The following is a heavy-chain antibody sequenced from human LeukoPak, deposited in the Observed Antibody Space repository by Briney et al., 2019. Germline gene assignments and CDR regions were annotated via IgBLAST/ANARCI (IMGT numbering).Heavy chain of an antibody. Sequence: ASVKVSCKASGYTFTSYGISWVRQAHRQGIEWMGWISAYNGNTNYEQKLQGRVTMTTDTSTSTAFMELRSLRSDDAAVYYCARGLGVGATSVGGGAFDIWGQGTMVTVSS. D-gene: IGHD1-26*01. J-gene: IGHJ3*02. V-gene: IGHV1-18*01. CDR2: ISAYNGNT. CDR1: GYTFTSYG. CDR3: ARGLGVGATSVGGGAFDI.